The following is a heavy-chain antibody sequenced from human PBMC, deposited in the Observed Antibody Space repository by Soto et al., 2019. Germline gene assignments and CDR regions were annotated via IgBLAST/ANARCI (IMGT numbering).Heavy chain of an antibody. V-gene: IGHV4-39*01. J-gene: IGHJ3*02. CDR3: ASLGYSYGYAFDI. CDR2: IYYSGST. Sequence: SETLSLTCTVSGGSISSSSYYWGWIRQPPGKGLEWIGSIYYSGSTYYNPSLKSRVTISVDTSKNQFSLKLSSVTAADTAVYYCASLGYSYGYAFDIWGQGTMVTVSS. D-gene: IGHD5-18*01. CDR1: GGSISSSSYY.